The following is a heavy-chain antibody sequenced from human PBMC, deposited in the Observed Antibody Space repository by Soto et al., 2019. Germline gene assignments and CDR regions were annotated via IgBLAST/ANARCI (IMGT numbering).Heavy chain of an antibody. CDR3: AKDWRSATTSYFDS. J-gene: IGHJ4*02. D-gene: IGHD1-7*01. CDR2: LSNAASST. CDR1: GFTFSSYA. Sequence: GGSLRLSCAASGFTFSSYAMGWVRQAPGKGLEWVSSLSNAASSTYYADSVKGRFTISRDNSKNTLYLQMRSLRAEDTAVYYCAKDWRSATTSYFDSWGQGTLVTVSS. V-gene: IGHV3-23*01.